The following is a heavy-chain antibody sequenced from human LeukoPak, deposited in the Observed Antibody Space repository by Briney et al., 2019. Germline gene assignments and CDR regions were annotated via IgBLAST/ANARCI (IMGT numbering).Heavy chain of an antibody. J-gene: IGHJ2*01. V-gene: IGHV4-59*01. D-gene: IGHD6-19*01. CDR2: IHSSGTT. CDR1: GDSISGYY. Sequence: SETLSLTCTVPGDSISGYYWSWIRQPPGKGLEWIAFIHSSGTTNYSPSLKSRVSISVDTSNNQFSLNVNSVTAADTAVYHCARGEEQWLEWYFDLWGRGTLVTVSS. CDR3: ARGEEQWLEWYFDL.